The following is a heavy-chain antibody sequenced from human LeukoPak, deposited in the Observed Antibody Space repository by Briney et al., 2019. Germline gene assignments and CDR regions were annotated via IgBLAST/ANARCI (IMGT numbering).Heavy chain of an antibody. J-gene: IGHJ4*02. CDR1: GFIFSTYT. D-gene: IGHD2-21*01. CDR2: VGGSASGT. CDR3: AKGGDGRYYSRADY. V-gene: IGHV3-23*01. Sequence: GGSLRLSCAASGFIFSTYTMSWVRQVPGKGLEWVSTVGGSASGTFYADSVKGRFTISRDNSKNTLYLQMNSLRAEDTAVYYCAKGGDGRYYSRADYWGQGTLVTVSS.